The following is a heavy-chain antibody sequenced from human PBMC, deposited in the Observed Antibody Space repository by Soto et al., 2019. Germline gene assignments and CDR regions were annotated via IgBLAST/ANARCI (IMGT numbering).Heavy chain of an antibody. J-gene: IGHJ4*02. D-gene: IGHD1-26*01. V-gene: IGHV4-30-2*01. CDR2: IYHSGST. Sequence: QLQLQESGSGLVKPSQTLSLTCAVSGGSISSGGYSWSWIRQPPGKGLEWIGYIYHSGSTYYHPSLKSRVTISVDRAKNQFSLKLSSVTAADTAVYYCARASVWELLYDYWGQGTLVTVSS. CDR1: GGSISSGGYS. CDR3: ARASVWELLYDY.